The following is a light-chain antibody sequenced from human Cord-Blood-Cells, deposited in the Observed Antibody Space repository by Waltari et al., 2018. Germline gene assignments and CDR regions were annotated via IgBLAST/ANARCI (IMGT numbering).Light chain of an antibody. J-gene: IGLJ3*02. V-gene: IGLV2-23*01. CDR1: SSDVGSYNL. Sequence: QSALTRPASVSGSPGQSITLSCTGTSSDVGSYNLVSWYQQHPGKAPKLMIYEGSKRPSGVSNRFSGSKSGNTASLTISGLQAEDEADYYCCSYAGSSTWVFGGGTKLTVL. CDR3: CSYAGSSTWV. CDR2: EGS.